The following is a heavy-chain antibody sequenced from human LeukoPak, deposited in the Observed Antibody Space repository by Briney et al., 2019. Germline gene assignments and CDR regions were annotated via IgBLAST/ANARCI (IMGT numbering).Heavy chain of an antibody. V-gene: IGHV1-18*01. CDR2: ISAYNGNT. Sequence: ASVKVSCKTTGYSFVRYSITWVRQAPGQELEWMGWISAYNGNTNYAQRVQGRVTMTTDTSTSTAYMELRSLRSDDTAVYYCARGPMIQSPFDYWGQGTLVTVSS. D-gene: IGHD3-16*01. J-gene: IGHJ4*02. CDR3: ARGPMIQSPFDY. CDR1: GYSFVRYS.